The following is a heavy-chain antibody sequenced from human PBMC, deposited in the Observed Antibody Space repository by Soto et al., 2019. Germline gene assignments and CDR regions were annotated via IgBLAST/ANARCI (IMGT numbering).Heavy chain of an antibody. Sequence: QVQLQESGPGLVKPSQTLSLTCTVSGGSISSGDYYWSWIRQHPGKGLEWIGYIYYSGSTYYNPSLKSRVTISVDPSKNQFALTLSSVTAADTAVYYCARWWSGRRQGFDTWGQGTLVTVSS. J-gene: IGHJ5*02. CDR2: IYYSGST. V-gene: IGHV4-31*03. CDR3: ARWWSGRRQGFDT. CDR1: GGSISSGDYY. D-gene: IGHD3-3*01.